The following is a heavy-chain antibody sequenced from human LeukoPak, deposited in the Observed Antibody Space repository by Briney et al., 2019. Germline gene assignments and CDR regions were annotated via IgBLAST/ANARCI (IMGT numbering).Heavy chain of an antibody. D-gene: IGHD5-18*01. J-gene: IGHJ3*02. CDR3: AGGYSYAFDI. Sequence: SETLSLTCAVYGGSFSGYYWNWIRQPPGKGLEWIGEINHSGSTNYNPSLKSRVTISVDTSKNQFSLKLSSVTAADTAVYYCAGGYSYAFDIWGQGTMVTVSS. V-gene: IGHV4-34*01. CDR1: GGSFSGYY. CDR2: INHSGST.